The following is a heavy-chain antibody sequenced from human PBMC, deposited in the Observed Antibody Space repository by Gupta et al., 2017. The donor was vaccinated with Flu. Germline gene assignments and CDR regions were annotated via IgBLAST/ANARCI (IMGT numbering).Heavy chain of an antibody. CDR3: ARGHCTCSSCYSDYFDY. CDR1: GFSVIDNY. CDR2: VYSGGST. D-gene: IGHD2-2*01. V-gene: IGHV3-66*02. J-gene: IGHJ4*02. Sequence: EVQLVESGGNLVQPGGSLRLSCAASGFSVIDNYMNWVRQAPGKGLEWVSVVYSGGSTYYADSGKGRFTISRDTSKNTLFLQMDSLRPEDTAVYYCARGHCTCSSCYSDYFDYWGQGAQVTVSS.